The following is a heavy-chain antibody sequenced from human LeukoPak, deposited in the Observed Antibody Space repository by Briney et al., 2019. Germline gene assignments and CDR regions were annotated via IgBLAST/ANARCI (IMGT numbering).Heavy chain of an antibody. Sequence: GGSLRLSCAASGFTFSSYGMSWVRQAPGKGLEWVANIKQDGSEKYYVESVQGRFTISRDNAKNSLYLQMNSLRAEDTAVYYCAREGLRYFDWLPIGGEDYWGLGTLVTVSS. J-gene: IGHJ4*02. V-gene: IGHV3-7*01. CDR1: GFTFSSYG. CDR3: AREGLRYFDWLPIGGEDY. CDR2: IKQDGSEK. D-gene: IGHD3-9*01.